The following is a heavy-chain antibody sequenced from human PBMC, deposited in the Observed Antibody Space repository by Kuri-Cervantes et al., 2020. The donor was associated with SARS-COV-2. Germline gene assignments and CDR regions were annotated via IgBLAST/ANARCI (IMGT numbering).Heavy chain of an antibody. CDR2: ISSSSSTI. Sequence: GESLKISCAASGFTFSDYYMSWIRQAPGKGLEWVSYISSSSSTIYYADSMKGRFTISRDNAKNSLYLQMNSLRAEDTAVYYCARDSSSGWFSYWGQGTLVTVSS. V-gene: IGHV3-11*04. J-gene: IGHJ4*02. CDR1: GFTFSDYY. CDR3: ARDSSSGWFSY. D-gene: IGHD6-13*01.